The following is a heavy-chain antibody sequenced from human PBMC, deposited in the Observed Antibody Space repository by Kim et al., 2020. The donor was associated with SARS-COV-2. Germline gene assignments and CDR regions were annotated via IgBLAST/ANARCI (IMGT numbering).Heavy chain of an antibody. D-gene: IGHD1-26*01. Sequence: GGSLRLSCAASGFTFSSYGMHWVRQAPGKGLEWVAVISYDGSNKYYADSVKGRFTISRDNSKNTLYLQMNSLRAEDTAVYYCAKGAPPSSHYYYYMDVWG. V-gene: IGHV3-30*18. CDR3: AKGAPPSSHYYYYMDV. J-gene: IGHJ6*03. CDR1: GFTFSSYG. CDR2: ISYDGSNK.